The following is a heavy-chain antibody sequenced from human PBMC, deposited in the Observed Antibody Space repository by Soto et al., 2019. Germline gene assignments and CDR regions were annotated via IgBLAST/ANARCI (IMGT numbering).Heavy chain of an antibody. Sequence: GGSLRLSCAASGFTFSSYGMHWVRQAPGKGLEWVAVISYDGSNKYYADSVKGRFTISRDNSKNTLYLQMNSLRAEDTAVYYCAASTSSAFHYWGQGTLVTVSS. CDR3: AASTSSAFHY. CDR1: GFTFSSYG. D-gene: IGHD6-13*01. CDR2: ISYDGSNK. J-gene: IGHJ4*02. V-gene: IGHV3-30*03.